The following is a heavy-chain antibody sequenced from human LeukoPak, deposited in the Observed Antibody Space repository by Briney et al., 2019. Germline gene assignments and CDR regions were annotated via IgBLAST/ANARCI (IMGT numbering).Heavy chain of an antibody. CDR2: IYYSGST. V-gene: IGHV4-59*01. J-gene: IGHJ6*02. CDR3: AITPNYYGSGSLDYYYYGMDV. D-gene: IGHD3-10*01. CDR1: GGSISSYY. Sequence: SETLSLTCTVSGGSISSYYWSWIRQPPGKGLEWIGYIYYSGSTNYNPSLKSRVTISVDTSKNQFSLKLSSVTAADTAVYYCAITPNYYGSGSLDYYYYGMDVWGQGTTVTVSS.